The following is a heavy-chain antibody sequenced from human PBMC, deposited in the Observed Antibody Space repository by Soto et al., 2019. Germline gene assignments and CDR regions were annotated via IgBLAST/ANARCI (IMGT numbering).Heavy chain of an antibody. D-gene: IGHD6-19*01. CDR1: GGSFSGYY. CDR3: VTGRAVAGTPAY. J-gene: IGHJ4*02. Sequence: QVQLQQWGAGLLKPSETLSLTCAVYGGSFSGYYWSWIRQPPGKGLEWIGEINHSGSTNYNPSLKSRVTISVDTSKNQFSLKLSSVTAADTAVYYCVTGRAVAGTPAYWGQGTLVTVSS. V-gene: IGHV4-34*01. CDR2: INHSGST.